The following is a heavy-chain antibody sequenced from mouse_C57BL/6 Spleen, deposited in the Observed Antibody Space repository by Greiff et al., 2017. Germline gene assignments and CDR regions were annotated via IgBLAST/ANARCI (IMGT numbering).Heavy chain of an antibody. J-gene: IGHJ4*01. CDR3: ARWWSTGVATGAMDY. D-gene: IGHD1-1*01. Sequence: QVQLQQPGAELVMPGASVKLSCKASGYTFTSYWMHWVKQRPGQGLEWIGEIDPSDSYTNYNQKFKGKSTLTVDKSSSTAYMQLSSLTSEDSAVYYCARWWSTGVATGAMDYWGQGTSVTVSS. CDR1: GYTFTSYW. CDR2: IDPSDSYT. V-gene: IGHV1-69*01.